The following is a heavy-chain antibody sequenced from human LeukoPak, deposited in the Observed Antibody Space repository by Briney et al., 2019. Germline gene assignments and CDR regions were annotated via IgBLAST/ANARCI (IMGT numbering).Heavy chain of an antibody. Sequence: GGSLRLSCAASGFTVSSNYMSWVRQAPGKGLEWVSVIYSGGSTYYADSVKGRFTISRDNSKNTLFLQMNSLRAEDTAVYYCALRTVTTSHDAFDIWGQGTMVTVSS. D-gene: IGHD4-17*01. CDR1: GFTVSSNY. V-gene: IGHV3-66*01. CDR2: IYSGGST. J-gene: IGHJ3*02. CDR3: ALRTVTTSHDAFDI.